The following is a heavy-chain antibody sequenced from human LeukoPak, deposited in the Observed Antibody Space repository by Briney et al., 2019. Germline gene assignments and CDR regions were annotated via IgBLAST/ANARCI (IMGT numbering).Heavy chain of an antibody. CDR3: ARGGLGSAFDN. CDR2: ISGSGGST. D-gene: IGHD6-19*01. CDR1: GFTFSNYW. Sequence: PGGSLRLSCATSGFTFSNYWMTWVRQAPGKGLECVSGISGSGGSTYYADSLKGRFTISRDNSKNTLYLQINSLRADDTAVFYCARGGLGSAFDNWGQGTLVTVSS. V-gene: IGHV3-23*01. J-gene: IGHJ4*02.